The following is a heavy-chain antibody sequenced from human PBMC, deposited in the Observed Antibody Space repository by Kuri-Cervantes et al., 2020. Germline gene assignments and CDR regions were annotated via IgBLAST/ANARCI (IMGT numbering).Heavy chain of an antibody. CDR3: AKDEQEWFETWGY. Sequence: GGSLRLSCAASGFTFSSYGMHWVRQAPGKGLEWVSAISGSGGSTYYADSVKGRFTISRDNSKNTLYLQMNSLRAEDTAVYYCAKDEQEWFETWGYWGQGTLVTVSS. CDR2: ISGSGGST. D-gene: IGHD3-3*01. J-gene: IGHJ4*02. V-gene: IGHV3-23*01. CDR1: GFTFSSYG.